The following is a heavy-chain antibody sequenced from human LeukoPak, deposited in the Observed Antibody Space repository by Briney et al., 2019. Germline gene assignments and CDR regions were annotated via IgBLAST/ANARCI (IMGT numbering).Heavy chain of an antibody. D-gene: IGHD1-1*01. V-gene: IGHV3-48*03. J-gene: IGHJ6*03. CDR1: GFTFSSYE. CDR2: ITSSGRTR. CDR3: AGRLVDLTAPQLCEYSDVLERRSYYYMDV. Sequence: PGGSLRLSCAASGFTFSSYEMNWVRQAPGKGLEGVSYITSSGRTRYYADSVKGRFTISRDNAKNSLYLQMNRLRADDTAVYYCAGRLVDLTAPQLCEYSDVLERRSYYYMDVWGTGTTVTVSS.